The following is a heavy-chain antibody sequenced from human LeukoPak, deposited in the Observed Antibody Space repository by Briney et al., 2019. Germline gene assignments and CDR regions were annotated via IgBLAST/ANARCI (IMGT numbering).Heavy chain of an antibody. CDR2: IKQDGSEK. V-gene: IGHV3-7*01. CDR1: GFTFSSYW. CDR3: ASNRYSSSWYGPYFDY. D-gene: IGHD6-13*01. J-gene: IGHJ4*02. Sequence: GGSLRLSCAASGFTFSSYWMSWVRQAPGKGLEWVANIKQDGSEKYYVDSVKGRFTISRDNAKNSLYLHLNSLRAEDTAVYYCASNRYSSSWYGPYFDYWGQGTLVTVSS.